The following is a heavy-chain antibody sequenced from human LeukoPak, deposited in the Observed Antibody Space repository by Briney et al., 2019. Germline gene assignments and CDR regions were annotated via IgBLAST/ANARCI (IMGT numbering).Heavy chain of an antibody. Sequence: SETLSLTCTVSGGSISSGSYYWSCLRQPAGQGLESIGRSYSSGSTNYNPSLKSRVTISVDTSKNKFSLKLSSVTAADTAVYYCARDSSSFRWFDPWGQGTLVTVSS. D-gene: IGHD6-6*01. CDR2: SYSSGST. CDR3: ARDSSSFRWFDP. J-gene: IGHJ5*02. V-gene: IGHV4-61*02. CDR1: GGSISSGSYY.